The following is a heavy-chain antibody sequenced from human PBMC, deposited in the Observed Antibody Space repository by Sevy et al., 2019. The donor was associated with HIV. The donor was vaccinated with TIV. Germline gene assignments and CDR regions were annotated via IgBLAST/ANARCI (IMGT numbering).Heavy chain of an antibody. V-gene: IGHV3-23*01. Sequence: GESLKISCAASGFTFSSYAMSWVRQAPGKGLEWVSAISGSGGSTFYADSVKGRLTISRDNSKNTLYLQMNSLRAEDTAEYYCAKVYYDFWSPNYYYGMDVWGQGTTVTVSS. CDR3: AKVYYDFWSPNYYYGMDV. D-gene: IGHD3-3*01. CDR2: ISGSGGST. CDR1: GFTFSSYA. J-gene: IGHJ6*02.